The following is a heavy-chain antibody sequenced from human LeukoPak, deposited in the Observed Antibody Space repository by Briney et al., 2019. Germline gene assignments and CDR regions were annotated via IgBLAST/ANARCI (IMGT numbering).Heavy chain of an antibody. CDR3: TTDASITGTTE. J-gene: IGHJ4*02. CDR1: GFTFSNAW. D-gene: IGHD1-7*01. Sequence: GGSLRLSCAASGFTFSNAWMSWVRQAPGKGLEWVGRIKSKTDGGTTDYAAPVKGRFTISRDDSKNPLYLQMNSLTTEDTAVYDCTTDASITGTTEWGQGTLVTVSS. CDR2: IKSKTDGGTT. V-gene: IGHV3-15*01.